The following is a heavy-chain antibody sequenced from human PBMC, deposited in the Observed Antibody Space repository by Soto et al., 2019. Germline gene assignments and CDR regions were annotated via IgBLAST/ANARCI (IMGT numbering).Heavy chain of an antibody. CDR3: ARTVVPAAMRANYYYYGMDV. CDR1: GETISSYA. CDR2: IIPIFGTA. Sequence: ASAQVSCKDSGETISSYAISWVRQDTGQGLEWMGGIIPIFGTANYAQKFQGRVTITADESTSTAYMELSSLRSEDTAVYYCARTVVPAAMRANYYYYGMDVWGQGTTVSVS. D-gene: IGHD2-2*01. V-gene: IGHV1-69*13. J-gene: IGHJ6*02.